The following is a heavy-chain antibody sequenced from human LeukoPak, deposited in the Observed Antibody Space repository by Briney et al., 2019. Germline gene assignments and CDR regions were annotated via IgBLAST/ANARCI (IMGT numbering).Heavy chain of an antibody. Sequence: GASVKVSCKASGGTFNSYAITWVRQAPGQGLEWMGGIVPMFGTTNYAQKFQGRLTITADASTSTAYMELSSLRTEDTAVYYCARDSLRTALYYMDVWGKGTTVTVSS. CDR3: ARDSLRTALYYMDV. V-gene: IGHV1-69*13. CDR1: GGTFNSYA. J-gene: IGHJ6*03. CDR2: IVPMFGTT.